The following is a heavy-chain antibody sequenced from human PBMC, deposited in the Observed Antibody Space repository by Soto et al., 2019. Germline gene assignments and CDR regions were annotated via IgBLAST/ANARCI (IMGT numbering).Heavy chain of an antibody. CDR3: ARVSVVITLFRPFYVMDV. J-gene: IGHJ6*02. CDR1: GYTFTNYG. CDR2: ISAYNGNT. V-gene: IGHV1-18*01. D-gene: IGHD3-22*01. Sequence: QVHLVQSGAEVKKPGASVKVSCKASGYTFTNYGITWVRQAPGQGLEWMGWISAYNGNTNYAQKLQGRVTMTTDTATLTAYMEPRSVRSDDTAVYYCARVSVVITLFRPFYVMDVWGQGTTVTVSS.